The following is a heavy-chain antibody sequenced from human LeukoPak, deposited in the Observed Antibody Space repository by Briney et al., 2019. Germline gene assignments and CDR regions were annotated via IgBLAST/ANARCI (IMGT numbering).Heavy chain of an antibody. V-gene: IGHV3-11*04. CDR2: ISSSGSTI. J-gene: IGHJ3*02. D-gene: IGHD3-10*01. CDR3: AREGTAFDI. CDR1: GFTFSDYY. Sequence: GGSLRLSCAASGFTFSDYYMSWIRQAPGKGLEWVSYISSSGSTIYYADSVKGRFTISRDDAKQSVYLEMNSLGVEDTAVYYCAREGTAFDIWGQGTMVTVSS.